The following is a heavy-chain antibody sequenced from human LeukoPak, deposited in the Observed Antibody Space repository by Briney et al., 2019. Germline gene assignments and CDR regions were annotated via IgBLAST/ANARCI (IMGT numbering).Heavy chain of an antibody. CDR2: ISYDGNNK. CDR3: AKEGEVRSFDY. D-gene: IGHD3-10*01. V-gene: IGHV3-30*18. J-gene: IGHJ4*02. CDR1: GFTFSSYG. Sequence: GRSLRLSCAASGFTFSSYGMHWVRQAPGRGLEWVSLISYDGNNKLFADSVKGRFTISRDNSKNTLYLQMDSLRAEDTAVCFCAKEGEVRSFDYWGQGTLVSVSP.